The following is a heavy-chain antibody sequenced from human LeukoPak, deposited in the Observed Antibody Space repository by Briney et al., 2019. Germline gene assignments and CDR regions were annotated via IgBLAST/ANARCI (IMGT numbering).Heavy chain of an antibody. J-gene: IGHJ3*02. Sequence: GASVKVSCKDSGYTFTSCDVNWVRQATGQGLEWMGWMNPNTGDTGYAQKFQGRVTMTRSTSISTAYMELSSLRSEDTAVYYCARGRWFSDSSGYSGNAFDIWGQGTLVTVSS. D-gene: IGHD3-22*01. V-gene: IGHV1-8*01. CDR3: ARGRWFSDSSGYSGNAFDI. CDR1: GYTFTSCD. CDR2: MNPNTGDT.